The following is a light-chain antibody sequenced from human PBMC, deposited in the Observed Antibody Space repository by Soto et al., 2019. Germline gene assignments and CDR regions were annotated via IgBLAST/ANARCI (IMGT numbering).Light chain of an antibody. CDR3: LLYFGGPQI. J-gene: IGLJ2*01. CDR1: TGPVTNDHF. V-gene: IGLV7-43*01. CDR2: STS. Sequence: QTVVTQESSVTVSPGETVTLTCGSTTGPVTNDHFPIWFQQKPGQPPTTLVHSTSNKKSWTPARFSGSLLGGKAALTLSGVRPEDEADYYCLLYFGGPQIFGGGTKLTVL.